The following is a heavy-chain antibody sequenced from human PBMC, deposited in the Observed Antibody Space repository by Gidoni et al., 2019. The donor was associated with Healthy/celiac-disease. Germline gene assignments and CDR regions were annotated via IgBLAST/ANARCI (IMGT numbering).Heavy chain of an antibody. J-gene: IGHJ3*02. Sequence: QVQLVQSGAEVKKPGASVKVSCKASGYTFTSYGICWVRQAPGQGLEWMGWISAYNGNTNEAQKLQGRVTMTTDTSTSTAYMELRSLRSDDTAVYYCARDWRGYCSGGSCYQLACDIWGQGTMVTVSS. D-gene: IGHD2-15*01. CDR1: GYTFTSYG. V-gene: IGHV1-18*01. CDR3: ARDWRGYCSGGSCYQLACDI. CDR2: ISAYNGNT.